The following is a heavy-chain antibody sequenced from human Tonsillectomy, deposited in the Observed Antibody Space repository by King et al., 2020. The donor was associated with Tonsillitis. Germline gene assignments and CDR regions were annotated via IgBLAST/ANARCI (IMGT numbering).Heavy chain of an antibody. D-gene: IGHD6-6*01. CDR3: ARDPSSYIDY. CDR1: GFTFSSYL. CDR2: IKQDGSEK. V-gene: IGHV3-7*01. Sequence: DVQLVESGGGLVQPGGSLRLSCAASGFTFSSYLMSWVRPAPGKGLEWVANIKQDGSEKYYVDSVKGRFTISRDNAKNSLYLQMNSLRAEDTAVYYCARDPSSYIDYWGQGTLVTVSS. J-gene: IGHJ4*02.